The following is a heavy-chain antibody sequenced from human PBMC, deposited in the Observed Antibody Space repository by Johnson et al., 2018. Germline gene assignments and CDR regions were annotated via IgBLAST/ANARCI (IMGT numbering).Heavy chain of an antibody. CDR2: ITWNGGYR. CDR3: AKDLARYSPGWQYNYYGMDV. V-gene: IGHV3-9*01. Sequence: VRLVESGGALVQPGRSLRLSCAGSGFGRVGFDGYAMHWVRQTPGKGLEWVAGITWNGGYRDYADPGKGRFTISRDNANNHLYLQMESLRPDDTGLYYCAKDLARYSPGWQYNYYGMDVWGQGTTVTVSS. D-gene: IGHD6-19*01. CDR1: GFGRVGFDGYA. J-gene: IGHJ6*02.